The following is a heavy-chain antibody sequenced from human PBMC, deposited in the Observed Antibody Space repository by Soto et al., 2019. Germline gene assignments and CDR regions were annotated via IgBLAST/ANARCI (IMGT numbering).Heavy chain of an antibody. V-gene: IGHV4-34*10. Sequence: SETLSLTCAVYGGSFSDHYWSWIRQTPGKGLEWIGEINHSGTTNYNSYLKSRLSLSVDMSKNQFSLKLASVTAADTAVYFCARSQRGRTAFTFDYWGQGALVTVSS. CDR2: INHSGTT. D-gene: IGHD3-16*01. CDR1: GGSFSDHY. J-gene: IGHJ4*02. CDR3: ARSQRGRTAFTFDY.